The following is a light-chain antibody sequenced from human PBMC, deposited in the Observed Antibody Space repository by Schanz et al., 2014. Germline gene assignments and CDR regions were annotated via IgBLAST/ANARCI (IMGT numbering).Light chain of an antibody. V-gene: IGLV1-44*01. CDR2: SNT. Sequence: QSVLTQPTSASGTPGQRVTISCSGSSSNIGRNTVNWYQHLPGTAPKLLIYSNTLRPSGVPDRFSNSKSGTSASLAISGLQSEDEADYYCAAWDDSLDAYVFGSGTKVTVL. J-gene: IGLJ1*01. CDR1: SSNIGRNT. CDR3: AAWDDSLDAYV.